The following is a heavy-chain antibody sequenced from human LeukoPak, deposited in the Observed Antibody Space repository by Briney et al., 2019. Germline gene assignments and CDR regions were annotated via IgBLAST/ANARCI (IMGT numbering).Heavy chain of an antibody. CDR2: IYPGDSDT. CDR3: ARSVRPWQTDFDY. V-gene: IGHV5-51*01. CDR1: RYSFTSYW. Sequence: GEYLKISCKGSRYSFTSYWIGWVRQMPGKGLEWMGIIYPGDSDTRYSPSFQGQVTISADKSISTAYLQCSSLKASDTAMYYCARSVRPWQTDFDYWGQGTLVTVSS. J-gene: IGHJ4*02. D-gene: IGHD5-12*01.